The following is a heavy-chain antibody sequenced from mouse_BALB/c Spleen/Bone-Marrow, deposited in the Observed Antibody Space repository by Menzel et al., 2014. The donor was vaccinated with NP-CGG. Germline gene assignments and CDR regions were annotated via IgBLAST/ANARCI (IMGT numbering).Heavy chain of an antibody. J-gene: IGHJ2*01. CDR1: GFTFSSYG. CDR3: ARHTYYDYKGYFVY. Sequence: EVKLVESGGDLVKPGGSLKLSCAASGFTFSSYGMSWVRQTPDKRPEWVATISSGGSYTYYPDSVKGRFTISRDNAKNTLCMEMSSRRCEDTAMYYCARHTYYDYKGYFVYWGHSTTLTLSP. D-gene: IGHD2-4*01. CDR2: ISSGGSYT. V-gene: IGHV5-6*01.